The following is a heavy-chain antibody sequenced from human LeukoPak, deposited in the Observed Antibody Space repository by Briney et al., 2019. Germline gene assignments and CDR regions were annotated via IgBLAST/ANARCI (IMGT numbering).Heavy chain of an antibody. D-gene: IGHD1-26*01. CDR2: IKSKTAGGTI. J-gene: IGHJ4*02. CDR1: GFTFSNAW. V-gene: IGHV3-15*01. Sequence: AGGSLRLSCAASGFTFSNAWMTWVRQAPGKGLEWVGRIKSKTAGGTIDYAAPVKGRFTISRDDSKNTLYLQMNSLKTEDTAVYYCTTGESMVGSTIHIRWADWGQGTLVTVSS. CDR3: TTGESMVGSTIHIRWAD.